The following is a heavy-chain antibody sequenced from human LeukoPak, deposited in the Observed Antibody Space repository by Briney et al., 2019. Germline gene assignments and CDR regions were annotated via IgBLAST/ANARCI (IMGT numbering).Heavy chain of an antibody. CDR2: IYHSGSR. CDR1: GYSISSGYY. Sequence: PSETLSLTCTVSGYSISSGYYWGWIRQPPGKGLEWIGSIYHSGSRFYNPSLKSRVTISVDTSKNQLSLRLRSVTAADTAVYYCARGESYCSGGLCYHYYGMDVWGQGTTVTVSS. D-gene: IGHD2-8*02. CDR3: ARGESYCSGGLCYHYYGMDV. J-gene: IGHJ6*02. V-gene: IGHV4-38-2*02.